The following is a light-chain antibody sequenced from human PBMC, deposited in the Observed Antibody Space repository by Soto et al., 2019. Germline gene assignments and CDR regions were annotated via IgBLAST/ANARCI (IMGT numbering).Light chain of an antibody. CDR3: QQYGSSPIT. Sequence: EIVLTQSPGTLSLSPGERATLSCRASQSVSSSYLAWYQQKPGKAPRLLIYAASSMATGIPDRFSGSGSGTDFTLTISRLEPEDFAVYYCQQYGSSPITFGPGTKVDIK. J-gene: IGKJ3*01. V-gene: IGKV3-20*01. CDR1: QSVSSSY. CDR2: AAS.